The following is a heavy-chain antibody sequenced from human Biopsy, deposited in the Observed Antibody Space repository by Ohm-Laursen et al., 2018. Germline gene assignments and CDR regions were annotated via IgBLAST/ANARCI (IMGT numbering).Heavy chain of an antibody. CDR1: GVSINGGRYY. J-gene: IGHJ4*02. V-gene: IGHV4-31*03. CDR2: IFYSANT. D-gene: IGHD5-12*01. CDR3: ARLGSGDYFPTFFDF. Sequence: TLSLTCIVSGVSINGGRYYWNWIRHHPGKGLEWIGNIFYSANTYYNPSLKSRVTISVVTSKNQFSLKLSSVTAADTAVYYCARLGSGDYFPTFFDFWGQGALVTVSS.